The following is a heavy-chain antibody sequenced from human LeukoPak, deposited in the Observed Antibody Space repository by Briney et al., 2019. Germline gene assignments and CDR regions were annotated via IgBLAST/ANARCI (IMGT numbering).Heavy chain of an antibody. V-gene: IGHV4-39*07. D-gene: IGHD3-10*01. CDR1: GGSISSSSYY. Sequence: PSETLSLTCTVSGGSISSSSYYWGWIRQPPGKGLEWIGSIYHSGSTYYNPSLKSRVTISVDTSKNQFSLKLSSVTAADTAVYYCARDLGDSGVAYWGQGTLVTVSS. J-gene: IGHJ4*02. CDR2: IYHSGST. CDR3: ARDLGDSGVAY.